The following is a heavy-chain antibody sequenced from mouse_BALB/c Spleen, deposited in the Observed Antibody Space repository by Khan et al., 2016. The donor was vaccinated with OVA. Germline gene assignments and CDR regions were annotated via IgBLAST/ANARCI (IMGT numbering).Heavy chain of an antibody. CDR3: VRRGYGNYWFAY. CDR1: GFTIKDYY. J-gene: IGHJ3*01. V-gene: IGHV14-1*02. D-gene: IGHD2-1*01. Sequence: VQLKQSGAELVRPGALVKLSCKASGFTIKDYYMVWVKQRPEQGLEWIGWLDPENGNTVYDPKFQAKASITADTSSNTAYLQLSSLTSEDTAVYYCVRRGYGNYWFAYWGQGTLVTVSA. CDR2: LDPENGNT.